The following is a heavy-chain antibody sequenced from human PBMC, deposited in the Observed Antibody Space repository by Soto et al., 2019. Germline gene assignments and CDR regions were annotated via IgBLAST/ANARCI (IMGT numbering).Heavy chain of an antibody. CDR2: ISAYNGNT. CDR3: ARLLGGGGYYYGMDV. V-gene: IGHV1-18*04. Sequence: ASVKVSCKASGYTFTSYGISWVRQAPGQGLEWMGWISAYNGNTNYAQKLQGRVTMTTDTSTSTAYMELRSLRSGDTAVYYCARLLGGGGYYYGMDVWGQGTTVTVSS. J-gene: IGHJ6*02. D-gene: IGHD3-16*01. CDR1: GYTFTSYG.